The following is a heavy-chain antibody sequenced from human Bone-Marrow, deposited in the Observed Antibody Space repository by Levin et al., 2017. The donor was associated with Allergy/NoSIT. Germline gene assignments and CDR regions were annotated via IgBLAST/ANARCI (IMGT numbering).Heavy chain of an antibody. J-gene: IGHJ4*02. Sequence: SETLSLTCALDDMSFSDFYWSWIRQPPGKGLEWIGYIYHSGSADYDPSLKSRVTISVDKSKNQFSLKLTSVTAADTAIYYCARSYCGGGSCYSDYWGQGTLVTVSS. V-gene: IGHV4-34*01. CDR3: ARSYCGGGSCYSDY. D-gene: IGHD2-15*01. CDR2: IYHSGSA. CDR1: DMSFSDFY.